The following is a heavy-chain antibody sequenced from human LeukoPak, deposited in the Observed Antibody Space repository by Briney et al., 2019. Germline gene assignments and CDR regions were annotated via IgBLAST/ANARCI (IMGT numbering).Heavy chain of an antibody. CDR3: ARDLYSGYDQGYYFDY. CDR2: ISYDGSNE. CDR1: GFTFSSFA. V-gene: IGHV3-30-3*01. J-gene: IGHJ4*02. Sequence: PGRSLRLSCAASGFTFSSFAMHWVRQAPDKGLEWVALISYDGSNEHYADSVKGRFTISRDNSENTLYLQMNSLRAEDTAVYYCARDLYSGYDQGYYFDYWGQGTLVTVSS. D-gene: IGHD5-12*01.